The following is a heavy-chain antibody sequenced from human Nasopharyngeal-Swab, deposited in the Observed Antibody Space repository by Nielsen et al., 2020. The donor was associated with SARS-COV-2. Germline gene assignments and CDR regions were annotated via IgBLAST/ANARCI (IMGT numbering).Heavy chain of an antibody. CDR1: GFTFSNAW. J-gene: IGHJ5*02. CDR2: ISTSSLTI. D-gene: IGHD1-14*01. V-gene: IGHV3-48*04. Sequence: GESLKISCAASGFTFSNAWMNWVRQAPGKGLEWLSYISTSSLTIYNTDSVQGRFTISRDNAKNSLYLQMNSLKAEDTAMYYCARVLDKTIDLWGQGTPVNLSS. CDR3: ARVLDKTIDL.